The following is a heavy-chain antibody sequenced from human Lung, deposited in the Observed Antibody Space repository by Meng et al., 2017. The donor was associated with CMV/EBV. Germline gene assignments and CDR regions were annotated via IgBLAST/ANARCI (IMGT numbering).Heavy chain of an antibody. Sequence: YTFTGYYMHWVRQAPGQGLEWMGWINANSGATNYAQKFQGRVTMTRDTSITTAYMELSRLRSDDTALYYCARLNAIFYDSSGHYYDHWGQGTLVTVSS. CDR2: INANSGAT. CDR1: YTFTGYY. J-gene: IGHJ4*02. V-gene: IGHV1-2*02. CDR3: ARLNAIFYDSSGHYYDH. D-gene: IGHD3-22*01.